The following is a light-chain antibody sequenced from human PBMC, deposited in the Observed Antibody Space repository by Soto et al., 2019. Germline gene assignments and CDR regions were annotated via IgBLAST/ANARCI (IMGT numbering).Light chain of an antibody. Sequence: QSALTQPASVSGSPGQSTTISCTGTNSDVGGYNYVSWYQQPPGKAPKLMIYDVSNRPSGVSNRFSGSKSGNTASLTISGLQAEDEADYYCSSYTSSSTQVVFGGGTKLTVL. J-gene: IGLJ2*01. CDR2: DVS. V-gene: IGLV2-14*01. CDR1: NSDVGGYNY. CDR3: SSYTSSSTQVV.